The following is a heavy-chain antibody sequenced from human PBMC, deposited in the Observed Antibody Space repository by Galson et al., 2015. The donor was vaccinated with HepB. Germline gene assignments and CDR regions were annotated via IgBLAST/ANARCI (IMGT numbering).Heavy chain of an antibody. CDR3: AGLTGDFNC. CDR2: IDTHTGNQ. J-gene: IGHJ4*02. D-gene: IGHD7-27*01. CDR1: GYTFTSYT. Sequence: SCKASGYTFTSYTMNWVRQAPGQGLEWMGWIDTHTGNQTYAQGFTGRFVLSLDTSISTAYLQISSLKPEDTAVYYCAGLTGDFNCWGQGTLVTVSS. V-gene: IGHV7-4-1*02.